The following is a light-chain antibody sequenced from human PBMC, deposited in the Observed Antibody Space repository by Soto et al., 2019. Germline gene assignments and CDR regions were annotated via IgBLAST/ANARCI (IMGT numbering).Light chain of an antibody. CDR3: QQYGSSPTWT. V-gene: IGKV3-20*01. J-gene: IGKJ1*01. Sequence: IVLTQSPGTQSLSPGERATLSCRARQSVSSSYFAWYQQKPGQAPRLLIYGASSRATGIPDRFSGSGSGTDFTLTISRLEPEDFAVYYCQQYGSSPTWTVGQGTKVDIK. CDR2: GAS. CDR1: QSVSSSY.